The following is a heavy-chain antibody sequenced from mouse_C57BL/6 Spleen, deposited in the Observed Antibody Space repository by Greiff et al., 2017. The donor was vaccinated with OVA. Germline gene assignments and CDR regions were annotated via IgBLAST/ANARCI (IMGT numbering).Heavy chain of an antibody. CDR3: TRSELYAMDY. Sequence: QVQLQQSGAELVRPGASVTLSCKASGYTFTDYEMHWVKQTPVPGLEWIGAIAPETGGTAYNQKFKGKAILTADKSSSTAYMELRSLTSEDSAVYYCTRSELYAMDYWGQGTSVTVSS. CDR1: GYTFTDYE. J-gene: IGHJ4*01. CDR2: IAPETGGT. V-gene: IGHV1-15*01.